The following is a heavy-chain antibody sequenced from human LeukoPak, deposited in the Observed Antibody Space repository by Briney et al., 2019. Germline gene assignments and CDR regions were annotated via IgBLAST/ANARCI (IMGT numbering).Heavy chain of an antibody. J-gene: IGHJ5*02. D-gene: IGHD2-2*01. CDR3: ASGGYCGSTSCYPNWFDP. CDR1: GGSITSYH. V-gene: IGHV4-59*01. CDR2: ISYSGST. Sequence: SETRSLTCTVSGGSITSYHWSWIRQPPGKGLEWIGYISYSGSTNYNPSLKSRVTISVDTSKNQFSLKLSSVTAADTAVYYCASGGYCGSTSCYPNWFDPWGQGTLVTVSS.